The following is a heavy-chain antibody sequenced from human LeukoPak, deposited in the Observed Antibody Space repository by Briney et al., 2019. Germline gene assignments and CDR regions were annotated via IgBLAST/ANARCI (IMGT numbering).Heavy chain of an antibody. D-gene: IGHD6-13*01. CDR1: GFTFSSYA. CDR3: ARLASSSWPLYYYDGMDV. V-gene: IGHV3-30-3*01. CDR2: ISYDGSNK. Sequence: PGRSLRLSCAASGFTFSSYAMHWVRQAPGKGLEWVAVISYDGSNKYYADSVKGRFTISRDNSKNTLYLQMNSLRAEDTAVYYCARLASSSWPLYYYDGMDVWGQGTTVTVSS. J-gene: IGHJ6*02.